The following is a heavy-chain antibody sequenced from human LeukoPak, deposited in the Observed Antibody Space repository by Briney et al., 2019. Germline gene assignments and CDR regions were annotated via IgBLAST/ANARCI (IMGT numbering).Heavy chain of an antibody. V-gene: IGHV3-21*01. D-gene: IGHD3-16*01. Sequence: GGSLRLSCAASGFTFSSYSMNWVRQAPGKGLEWVTSISSSSSYIYYADSVKGRFTISRDNAKKSLYLQMNSLRAEDTAVYYCARARLTDYVWGRRTFDIWGQGTMVTISS. CDR3: ARARLTDYVWGRRTFDI. CDR1: GFTFSSYS. J-gene: IGHJ3*02. CDR2: ISSSSSYI.